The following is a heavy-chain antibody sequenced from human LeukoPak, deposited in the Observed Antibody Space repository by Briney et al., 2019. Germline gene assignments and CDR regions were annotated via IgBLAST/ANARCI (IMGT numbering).Heavy chain of an antibody. J-gene: IGHJ4*02. CDR2: IYYSGST. D-gene: IGHD2-2*01. CDR1: GGSISSGDYY. V-gene: IGHV4-30-4*08. CDR3: ARGAHRLPTELGYCSSTSRSRLGYSSGWYRY. Sequence: SQTLSLTCTVSGGSISSGDYYWSWIRQPPGKGLEWIGYIYYSGSTYYNPSLKSRVTISVDTSKNQFSLKLSSVTAADKAVYYCARGAHRLPTELGYCSSTSRSRLGYSSGWYRYWGQGTLVTVSS.